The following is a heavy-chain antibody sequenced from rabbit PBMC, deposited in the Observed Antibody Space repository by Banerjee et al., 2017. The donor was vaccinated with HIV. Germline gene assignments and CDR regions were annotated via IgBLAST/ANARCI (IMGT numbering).Heavy chain of an antibody. CDR3: ARDLAGVIGWNFNL. J-gene: IGHJ4*01. CDR1: GFTIRSSYW. CDR2: IDVGSSGNT. V-gene: IGHV1S45*01. D-gene: IGHD4-1*01. Sequence: QEQLEESGGDLVKPEGSLTLTCTASGFTIRSSYWICWVRQAPGKGPEWIACIDVGSSGNTVYASWAKGRFTISKTSSTTVTLQMTSLTAADTATYFCARDLAGVIGWNFNLWGPGTLVTVS.